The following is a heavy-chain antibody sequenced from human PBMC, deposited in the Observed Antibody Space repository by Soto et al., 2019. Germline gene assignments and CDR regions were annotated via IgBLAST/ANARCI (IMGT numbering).Heavy chain of an antibody. CDR1: GFTFSSYA. Sequence: QVQLVESGGGVVQPGRSLRLSCAASGFTFSSYAMHWVRQAPGKGLEWVAVISYDGSNKYYADSVKGRFTISRDNYKNTRYVQMNSLRAEDTAVYYCARESEQWLNNRAEYFQHWGQGTLVTVSS. D-gene: IGHD6-19*01. CDR2: ISYDGSNK. J-gene: IGHJ1*01. V-gene: IGHV3-30-3*01. CDR3: ARESEQWLNNRAEYFQH.